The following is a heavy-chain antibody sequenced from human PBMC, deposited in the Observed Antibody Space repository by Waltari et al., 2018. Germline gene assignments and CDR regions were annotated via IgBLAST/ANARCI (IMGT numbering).Heavy chain of an antibody. CDR2: ISGSGGST. D-gene: IGHD4-17*01. J-gene: IGHJ4*02. Sequence: VPLLESGGGLVNPGGSLRLSCSASGFHFSSFAMSWVRQAPGKGLEWVSAISGSGGSTYYADSVKGRFTISRDNSKNTLYLQMNSLRAEDTAVYYCAKPPVTTLDGYWGQGTLVTVSS. V-gene: IGHV3-23*01. CDR3: AKPPVTTLDGY. CDR1: GFHFSSFA.